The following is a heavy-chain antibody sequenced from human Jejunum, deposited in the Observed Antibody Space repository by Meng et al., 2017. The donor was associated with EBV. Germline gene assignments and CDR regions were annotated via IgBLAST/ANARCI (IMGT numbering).Heavy chain of an antibody. Sequence: QVQLQESGPGLVQPSGTLSLTCPVSGGSINSKNWWHWVRQAPGQGLEWIGEIDHSGSTHYNPSLKSRVTISLGTSMNQFSLELTSPTAADTAVYYCARDSQYLARGYFDYWGQGALVTVSS. V-gene: IGHV4-4*02. D-gene: IGHD2/OR15-2a*01. CDR1: GGSINSKNW. CDR2: IDHSGST. J-gene: IGHJ4*02. CDR3: ARDSQYLARGYFDY.